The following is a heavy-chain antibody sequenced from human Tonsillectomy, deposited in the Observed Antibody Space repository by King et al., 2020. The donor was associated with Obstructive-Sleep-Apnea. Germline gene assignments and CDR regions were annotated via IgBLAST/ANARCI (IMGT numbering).Heavy chain of an antibody. Sequence: VQLVESGGGVVQPGGSLRLSCAASGFTFSSYDMHWVRQATGKGLEWVSAIGTSGDTYYPGSVKGRFTISRENAKNSLYLQMNSLRAGDTAVYYCARAGYSGYADAFDIWGQGTMVTVSS. CDR1: GFTFSSYD. J-gene: IGHJ3*02. CDR2: IGTSGDT. D-gene: IGHD5-12*01. V-gene: IGHV3-13*01. CDR3: ARAGYSGYADAFDI.